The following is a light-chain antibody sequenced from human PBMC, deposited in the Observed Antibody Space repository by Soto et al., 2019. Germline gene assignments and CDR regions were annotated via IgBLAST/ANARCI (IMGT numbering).Light chain of an antibody. J-gene: IGKJ3*01. V-gene: IGKV3-20*01. CDR1: QSVAANY. CDR2: GAS. CDR3: HQYGTAPLT. Sequence: EVVLTQSASTLSLSPGERATLSCRASQSVAANYLAWYQQKSGQAPRLLIYGASSRATGIPDRFSGSGYGTDFNLTISRLETEDFSVYYCHQYGTAPLTFGPGTKVDIK.